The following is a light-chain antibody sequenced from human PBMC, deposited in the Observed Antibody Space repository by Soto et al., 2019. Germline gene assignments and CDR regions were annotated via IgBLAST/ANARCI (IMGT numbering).Light chain of an antibody. CDR1: QSISSW. Sequence: DIQMSPSPSTLFASVGGRVTITCRASQSISSWLAWYQQKPGKAPKLLIYKASSLESGVPSRFSGSGSGTEFTLTISSLQPDDFATYYCQQYNSYSSWTFGQGTKVDIK. CDR3: QQYNSYSSWT. J-gene: IGKJ1*01. V-gene: IGKV1-5*03. CDR2: KAS.